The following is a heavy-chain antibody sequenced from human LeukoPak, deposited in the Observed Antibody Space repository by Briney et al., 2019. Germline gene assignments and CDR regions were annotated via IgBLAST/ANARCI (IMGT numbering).Heavy chain of an antibody. V-gene: IGHV3-48*03. CDR1: GFTFSSYE. CDR2: ISSSGSTI. CDR3: ARVQGGGYRTADY. J-gene: IGHJ4*02. D-gene: IGHD6-19*01. Sequence: GGSLRLSCAASGFTFSSYEMNWVRQAPGKGLEWVSYISSSGSTIYYADSVKGRFTISRDNAKNSLYLQMNSLRGEDTAMYYCARVQGGGYRTADYWGQGTLVTVSS.